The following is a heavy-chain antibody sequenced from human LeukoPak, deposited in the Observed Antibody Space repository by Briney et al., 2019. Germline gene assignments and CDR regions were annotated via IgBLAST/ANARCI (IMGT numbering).Heavy chain of an antibody. J-gene: IGHJ3*02. CDR1: GFTFSTYS. CDR2: ISSSGSYI. D-gene: IGHD3/OR15-3a*01. V-gene: IGHV3-21*01. Sequence: GGSLRLSCAASGFTFSTYSMNWVRQAPGKGLEGVSSISSSGSYIYYADSMKGRFTISRDNAKNSLYLQMNSLRAEDTAVYYCSKDPYDFCSDHAMGHTFDIWGQGTMVTVSS. CDR3: SKDPYDFCSDHAMGHTFDI.